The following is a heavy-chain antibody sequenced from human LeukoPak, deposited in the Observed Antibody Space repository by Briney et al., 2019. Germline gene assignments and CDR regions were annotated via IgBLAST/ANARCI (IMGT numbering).Heavy chain of an antibody. D-gene: IGHD5-12*01. J-gene: IGHJ3*02. V-gene: IGHV1-69*04. CDR1: GGTFSSYA. Sequence: ASVKVACKASGGTFSSYAISWVRQAPGQGLEWMGRIIPILGIANSAQKFQGRVTITADKSTSTAYMEVSSLRSEDKAVYYCARHPSGYDYPLDAFDIWGQGTMVTVSS. CDR2: IIPILGIA. CDR3: ARHPSGYDYPLDAFDI.